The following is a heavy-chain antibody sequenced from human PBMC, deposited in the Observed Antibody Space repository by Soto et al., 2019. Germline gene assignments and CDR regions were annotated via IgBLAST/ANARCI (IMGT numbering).Heavy chain of an antibody. CDR3: ARDATRPDLDYIWGSYRNDAFDI. CDR2: INPNSGGT. V-gene: IGHV1-2*02. J-gene: IGHJ3*02. CDR1: GYTFTGYY. D-gene: IGHD3-16*02. Sequence: ASVKVSCKASGYTFTGYYMHWVRQAPGQGLEWMGWINPNSGGTNYAQKFQGRVTMTTDTSTSTAYMELRSLRSDDTAVYYCARDATRPDLDYIWGSYRNDAFDIWGQGTMVTVSS.